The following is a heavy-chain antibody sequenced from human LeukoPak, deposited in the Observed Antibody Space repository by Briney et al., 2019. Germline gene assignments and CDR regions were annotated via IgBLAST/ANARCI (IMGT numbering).Heavy chain of an antibody. CDR1: GGSISSTNW. D-gene: IGHD1-26*01. CDR3: SRESGAFCPSGY. J-gene: IGHJ4*02. CDR2: ISLTGET. V-gene: IGHV4-4*02. Sequence: SETLSLTCGVSGGSISSTNWWSWVRQPPGQGLEWIGEISLTGETNYNPSLNGRVTMSLDGSRNQLSLTLTSVTAADTAIYYCSRESGAFCPSGYWGQGTLVIVPP.